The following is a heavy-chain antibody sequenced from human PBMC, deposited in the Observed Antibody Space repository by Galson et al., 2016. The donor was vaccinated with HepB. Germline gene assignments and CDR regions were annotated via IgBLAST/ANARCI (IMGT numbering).Heavy chain of an antibody. J-gene: IGHJ3*02. Sequence: SLRLSCAVSGLTVSGDYMSWVRQAPGKGLEWVSVLYRDGSTYYADSVEGRFTISRDHSRNTLYLQMNSLRAEDTAMYYCARNMYGAATNYIGDVFDSWGQGTMVTVSS. CDR3: ARNMYGAATNYIGDVFDS. CDR1: GLTVSGDY. D-gene: IGHD3-10*01. V-gene: IGHV3-53*01. CDR2: LYRDGST.